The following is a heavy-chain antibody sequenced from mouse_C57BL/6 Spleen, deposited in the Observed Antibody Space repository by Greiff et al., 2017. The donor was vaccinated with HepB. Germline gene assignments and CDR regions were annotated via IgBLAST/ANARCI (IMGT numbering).Heavy chain of an antibody. Sequence: EVNVVESEGGLVQPGSSMKLSCTASGFTFSDYYMAWVRQVPEKGLEWVANINYDGSSTYYLDSLKSRFIISRDNAKNILYLQMSSLKSEDTATYYCARGWDWYFDVWGTGTTVTVSS. CDR1: GFTFSDYY. CDR3: ARGWDWYFDV. D-gene: IGHD2-3*01. J-gene: IGHJ1*03. V-gene: IGHV5-16*01. CDR2: INYDGSST.